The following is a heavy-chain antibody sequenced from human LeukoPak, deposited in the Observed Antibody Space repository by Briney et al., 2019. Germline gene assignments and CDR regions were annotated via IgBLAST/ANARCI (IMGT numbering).Heavy chain of an antibody. D-gene: IGHD2-2*01. Sequence: VASVKVSCKASGGTFSSYAISWVRQAPGQGLEWMGRIIPILGIANYAQKFQGRVTITADKSTSTAYMELSSLGSEDTAVYYCARGQDIVVVPAAESFDYWGQGTLVTVSS. J-gene: IGHJ4*02. CDR1: GGTFSSYA. CDR3: ARGQDIVVVPAAESFDY. V-gene: IGHV1-69*04. CDR2: IIPILGIA.